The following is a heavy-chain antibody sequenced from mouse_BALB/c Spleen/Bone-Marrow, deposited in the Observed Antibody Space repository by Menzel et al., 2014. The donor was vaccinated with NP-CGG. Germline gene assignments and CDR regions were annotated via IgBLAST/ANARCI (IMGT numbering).Heavy chain of an antibody. J-gene: IGHJ3*01. V-gene: IGHV1-7*01. CDR3: ARYHYGYDGFAY. D-gene: IGHD2-2*01. CDR1: GYTFTSYW. Sequence: VQLQQSGAELAKPGASVKMSCKASGYTFTSYWMHWVKQRPGQGLEWIGYINPSTGYTEYNQKFKDEATLTADKSSSTAYMQLSSLTSEDSAVYYCARYHYGYDGFAYWGQGTLVTVSA. CDR2: INPSTGYT.